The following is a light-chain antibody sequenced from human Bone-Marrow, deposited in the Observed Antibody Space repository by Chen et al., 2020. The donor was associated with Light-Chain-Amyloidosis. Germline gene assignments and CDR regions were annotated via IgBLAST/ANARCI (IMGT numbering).Light chain of an antibody. Sequence: SYELTQSTSVSVSPGQTASITCSGDKLSSKYVFWYQQKPGQAPVMVIYQTTKRPSGIPERFSGSNSGNAATLPISGTQAMDEGDYYCQVWDSSIVVFGGGTKLTVL. CDR3: QVWDSSIVV. V-gene: IGLV3-1*01. J-gene: IGLJ3*02. CDR2: QTT. CDR1: KLSSKY.